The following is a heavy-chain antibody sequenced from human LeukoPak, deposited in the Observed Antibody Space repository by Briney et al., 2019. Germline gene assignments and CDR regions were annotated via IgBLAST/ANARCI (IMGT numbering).Heavy chain of an antibody. CDR1: GFTFSDYY. V-gene: IGHV3-11*04. Sequence: PGGSLRLSCAASGFTFSDYYMNWVRQAPGKGLEWVSYISSSGSTIYYADSVKGRFTISRDNAKNSLYLQMNSLRAEDTAVYYCAGGREVVPAAIRTGWWSWPPPPQPTFDYWGQGTLVTVSS. D-gene: IGHD2-2*01. J-gene: IGHJ4*02. CDR3: AGGREVVPAAIRTGWWSWPPPPQPTFDY. CDR2: ISSSGSTI.